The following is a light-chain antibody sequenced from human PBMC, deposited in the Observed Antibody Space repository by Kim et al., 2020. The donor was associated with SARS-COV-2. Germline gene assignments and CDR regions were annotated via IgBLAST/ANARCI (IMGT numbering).Light chain of an antibody. J-gene: IGKJ2*01. Sequence: ETVLTQSPATLSVSPGERATLSCRASQSVSYKLAWYQQKPGQAPRLLIYGASTRATGIPARFSGSGSGTEFTLTISSLQSEDFAVYYCQQYNALYTLRQGTKPEI. V-gene: IGKV3-15*01. CDR1: QSVSYK. CDR2: GAS. CDR3: QQYNALYT.